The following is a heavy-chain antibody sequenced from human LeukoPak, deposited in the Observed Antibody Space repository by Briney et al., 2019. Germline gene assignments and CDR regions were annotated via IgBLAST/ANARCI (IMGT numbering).Heavy chain of an antibody. CDR3: ARHPARVYYYDRGGMDV. D-gene: IGHD3-22*01. V-gene: IGHV4-4*07. J-gene: IGHJ6*02. CDR2: IYTSGST. Sequence: SETLSLTCTVSGGSISSYYWSWIRQPTGKGLEWIGRIYTSGSTNYNPSLKSRVTMSVDTSKNQFSLKLSSVTAADTAVYYCARHPARVYYYDRGGMDVWGQGTTVTVSS. CDR1: GGSISSYY.